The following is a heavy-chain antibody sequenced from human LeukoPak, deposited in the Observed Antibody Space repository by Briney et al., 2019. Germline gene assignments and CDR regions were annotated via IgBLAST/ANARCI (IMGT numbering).Heavy chain of an antibody. D-gene: IGHD3-3*01. CDR2: IKQDGSEK. V-gene: IGHV3-7*01. Sequence: GGSLRLSCAASGLTFSSYWMSWVRQAPGKGLEWVANIKQDGSEKYYVDSVKGRFTISRDNAKNSLYLQMNSLRAEDTAVYYCARDFWSGYMDVWGKGTTVTVSS. CDR3: ARDFWSGYMDV. J-gene: IGHJ6*04. CDR1: GLTFSSYW.